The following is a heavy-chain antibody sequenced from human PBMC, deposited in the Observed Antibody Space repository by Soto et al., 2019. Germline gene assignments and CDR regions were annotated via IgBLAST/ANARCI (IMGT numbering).Heavy chain of an antibody. CDR3: ARDPYKDKRDFPGY. Sequence: EVQLVESGGGLVQTGGSLRLSCAASGFTFSSYSMNWVRQAPGKGLEWISYIGGSGSNIYYADSVKGRFTISRDNAKNSLYLQMDSLRDEDTAVYFCARDPYKDKRDFPGYWGQGTLVTVSS. J-gene: IGHJ4*02. CDR2: IGGSGSNI. D-gene: IGHD2-21*01. V-gene: IGHV3-48*02. CDR1: GFTFSSYS.